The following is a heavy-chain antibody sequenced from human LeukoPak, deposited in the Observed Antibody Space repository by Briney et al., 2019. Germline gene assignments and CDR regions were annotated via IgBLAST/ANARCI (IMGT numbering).Heavy chain of an antibody. CDR3: ARRLLGYCSGGSCYSGYFQH. CDR1: GYSISTGYY. CDR2: FYHGGST. V-gene: IGHV4-38-2*02. J-gene: IGHJ1*01. Sequence: PSETLSLTCTVSGYSISTGYYWDWIRQPPGKGLEWIGTFYHGGSTYYNPSLKSRVTISVDTSKNLFSLKLSSVTAADTAVYYCARRLLGYCSGGSCYSGYFQHWGQGTLVTVSS. D-gene: IGHD2-15*01.